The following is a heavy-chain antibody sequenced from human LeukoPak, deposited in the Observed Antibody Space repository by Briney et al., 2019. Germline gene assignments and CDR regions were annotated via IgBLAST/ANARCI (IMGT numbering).Heavy chain of an antibody. V-gene: IGHV4-4*02. Sequence: SETLSLTCTVSGDSINSLDLWSWVRQPPGKGLEWIGEMYLSGTTHSNSSVKSRVTISIDKSKNQFFLNLSSVTAADTAVYYCAGLVGRYSSGLYYYYFDYWGQGTLVTVSS. CDR2: MYLSGTT. J-gene: IGHJ4*02. D-gene: IGHD3-22*01. CDR1: GDSINSLDL. CDR3: AGLVGRYSSGLYYYYFDY.